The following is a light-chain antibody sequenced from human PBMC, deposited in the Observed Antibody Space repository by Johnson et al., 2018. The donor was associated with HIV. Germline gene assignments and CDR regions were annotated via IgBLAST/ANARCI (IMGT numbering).Light chain of an antibody. CDR3: GTWDDSLSTGGV. CDR2: EDK. J-gene: IGLJ1*01. CDR1: SSNIGNNH. Sequence: QSVLTQPPSVSAAPGQKVSISCSGSSSNIGNNHVSWYQQFPGAAPKLLIYEDKKRPSGIPDRFSGSKSGTSATLGITGLQTGDEADYYCGTWDDSLSTGGVFGAGTKGTVL. V-gene: IGLV1-51*02.